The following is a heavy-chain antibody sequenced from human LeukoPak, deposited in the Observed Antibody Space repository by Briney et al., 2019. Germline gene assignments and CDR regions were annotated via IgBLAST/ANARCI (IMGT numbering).Heavy chain of an antibody. CDR3: ARGFTYYYDSSGYPILGY. CDR2: ITTYNGNT. J-gene: IGHJ4*02. V-gene: IGHV1-18*01. CDR1: GYTFTSYP. Sequence: ASVKVSCKASGYTFTSYPISWVRQAPGQGLEWMGWITTYNGNTHYAQKLQGRVTMTTDTSTSTAYMELASLRSDDTAVYYCARGFTYYYDSSGYPILGYWGQGTLVTVSS. D-gene: IGHD3-22*01.